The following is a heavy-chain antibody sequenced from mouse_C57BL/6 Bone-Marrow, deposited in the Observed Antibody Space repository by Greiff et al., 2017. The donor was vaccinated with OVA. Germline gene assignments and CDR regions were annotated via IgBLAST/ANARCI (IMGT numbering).Heavy chain of an antibody. CDR2: INPYNGGT. CDR1: GYTFTDYY. J-gene: IGHJ2*01. D-gene: IGHD1-1*01. V-gene: IGHV1-19*01. CDR3: ARRTVVE. Sequence: LVEPGASVKMSCKASGYTFTDYYMNWVKQSHGKSLEWIGVINPYNGGTSYNQKFKGKATLTVDKSSSTAYMELNSLTSEDSAVYYCARRTVVEWGQGTTLTFSS.